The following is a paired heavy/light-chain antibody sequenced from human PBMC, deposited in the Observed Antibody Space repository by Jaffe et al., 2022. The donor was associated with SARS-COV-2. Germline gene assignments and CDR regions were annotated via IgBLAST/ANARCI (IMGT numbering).Heavy chain of an antibody. CDR2: ISDDGRIK. CDR3: ASTYYYHDSDYYPLDY. V-gene: IGHV3-30*09. Sequence: VQLVESGGGVVQPERSLRLSCTASGFTFNDYAMHWVRQAPGKGLEWVAYISDDGRIKYYVDSAKGRFAISRDNSKNTLYLQMNSLRAEDTAVYYCASTYYYHDSDYYPLDYWGQGALVTVSS. D-gene: IGHD3-22*01. CDR1: GFTFNDYA. J-gene: IGHJ4*02.
Light chain of an antibody. CDR1: QGISNY. V-gene: IGKV1-27*01. J-gene: IGKJ3*01. CDR2: AAS. Sequence: DIQMTQSPSSLSASIGDRVTITCRASQGISNYLAWYQQKPGKVPMLLIYAASTLRSGVPSRFSASGSGTDFTLTISSLQPEDVATYYCQKYNSVLFTFGPGTTVYVK. CDR3: QKYNSVLFT.